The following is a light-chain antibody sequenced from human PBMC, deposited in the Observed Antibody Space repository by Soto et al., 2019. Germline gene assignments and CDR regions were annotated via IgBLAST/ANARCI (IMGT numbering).Light chain of an antibody. Sequence: EIVLTQAPGTLSLSPGERATLSCRASQSVSSAYLAWYQHKPGQPPTLLIYAASSRVTGIPDRFSGSGSGTDFTLPISRLEPEDFAVYYCQQYGSSSTWTFGPGTKVEIK. J-gene: IGKJ1*01. V-gene: IGKV3-20*01. CDR1: QSVSSAY. CDR2: AAS. CDR3: QQYGSSSTWT.